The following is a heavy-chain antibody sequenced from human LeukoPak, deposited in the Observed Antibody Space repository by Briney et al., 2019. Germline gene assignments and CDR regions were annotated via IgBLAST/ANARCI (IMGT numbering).Heavy chain of an antibody. J-gene: IGHJ1*01. CDR2: IKSKTDGGTT. CDR1: GFTFSNAW. CDR3: TTASPDYYDSSGFQH. Sequence: GGSLRLSCAASGFTFSNAWMSWVRQAPGKGLEWVGRIKSKTDGGTTDYAAPVKGRFTISRDDSKNTLYLQMNSLKTEDTAVYYCTTASPDYYDSSGFQHWGQGTLVTVSS. V-gene: IGHV3-15*01. D-gene: IGHD3-22*01.